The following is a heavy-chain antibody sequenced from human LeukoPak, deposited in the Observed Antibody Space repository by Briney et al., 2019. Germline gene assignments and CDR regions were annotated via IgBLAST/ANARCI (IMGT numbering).Heavy chain of an antibody. Sequence: SETLSLTCIVSGGASSSYYWSWIRQPPGKGLEWIGYIFYSGSTNYNPSLKSRATISLDTSKNQFSLNLRSVTAADTAVYYCTKTARVPTDWGQGTLVTVSS. CDR1: GGASSSYY. J-gene: IGHJ4*02. V-gene: IGHV4-59*01. D-gene: IGHD1-14*01. CDR2: IFYSGST. CDR3: TKTARVPTD.